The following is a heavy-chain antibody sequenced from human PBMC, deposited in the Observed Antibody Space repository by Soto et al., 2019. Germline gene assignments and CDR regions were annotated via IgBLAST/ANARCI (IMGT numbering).Heavy chain of an antibody. V-gene: IGHV4-59*01. CDR3: ARVSTVTNLDY. J-gene: IGHJ4*01. CDR1: GASIGASY. CDR2: IFSSGST. D-gene: IGHD4-17*01. Sequence: QVQLQESGPRLVKPSETLSLTCTVSGASIGASYWSWIRQSPGKGLEWMGYIFSSGSTNYSPSLNSRVSMTVDSSKNQVSLTLSSVTAADTAVYYCARVSTVTNLDYWGHGMLVTVSS.